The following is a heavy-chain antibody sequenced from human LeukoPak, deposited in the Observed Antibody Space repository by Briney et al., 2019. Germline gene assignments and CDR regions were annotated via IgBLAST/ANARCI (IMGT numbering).Heavy chain of an antibody. CDR1: GYTFTSYA. V-gene: IGHV1-3*01. J-gene: IGHJ6*02. D-gene: IGHD2-2*02. CDR2: INAGNGNT. CDR3: ARDIVVVPAAIRDYYYYGMDV. Sequence: ASVKVSCKASGYTFTSYAMHWVRQAPGQRLEWMGWINAGNGNTKYSQKFQGRVTITRDTSASTAYMELSSLRSEDTAVNYCARDIVVVPAAIRDYYYYGMDVWGQGTTVTVSS.